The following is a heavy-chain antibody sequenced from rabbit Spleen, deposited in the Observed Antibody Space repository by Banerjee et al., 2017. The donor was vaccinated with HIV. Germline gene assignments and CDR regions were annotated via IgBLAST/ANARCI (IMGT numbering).Heavy chain of an antibody. CDR1: GVSFSGSSY. D-gene: IGHD1-1*01. CDR3: ARDTSSSFSSYGMAL. J-gene: IGHJ6*01. CDR2: IDTGSSGFP. V-gene: IGHV1S40*01. Sequence: QSLEESGGDLVKPGASLTLTCMSSGVSFSGSSYMCWVRQAPGKGLEWIACIDTGSSGFPYFASWAKGRFTISKTSSTTVTLQMTSLTAADTATYFCARDTSSSFSSYGMALWGPGTLVTVS.